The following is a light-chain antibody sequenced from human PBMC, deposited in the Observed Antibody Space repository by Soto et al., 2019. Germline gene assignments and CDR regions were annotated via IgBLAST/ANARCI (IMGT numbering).Light chain of an antibody. Sequence: VLTQSPSSLAVSLGERATVNCRSSQSVLDNSTNKSYLAWYQKKPGHPPKLLVHWASVREAGVPDRFSGGGSGTDFTLTNSSLQAEDVAVYYCHKYYTPPQTFGQGTQLEIK. J-gene: IGKJ2*01. V-gene: IGKV4-1*01. CDR1: QSVLDNSTNKSY. CDR2: WAS. CDR3: HKYYTPPQT.